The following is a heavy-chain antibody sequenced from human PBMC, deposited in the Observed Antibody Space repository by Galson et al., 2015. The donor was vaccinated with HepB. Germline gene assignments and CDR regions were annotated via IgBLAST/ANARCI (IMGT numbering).Heavy chain of an antibody. CDR1: GFTFSSYA. V-gene: IGHV3-30-3*01. CDR2: ISYDGSNK. J-gene: IGHJ4*02. CDR3: ARDYYDILTGYYRYFDY. D-gene: IGHD3-9*01. Sequence: SLRLSCAASGFTFSSYAMHWVRQAPGKGLEWVAVISYDGSNKYYADSVKGRFTISRDNSKNTLYLRMNSLRAEDTAVYYCARDYYDILTGYYRYFDYWGQGTLVTVSS.